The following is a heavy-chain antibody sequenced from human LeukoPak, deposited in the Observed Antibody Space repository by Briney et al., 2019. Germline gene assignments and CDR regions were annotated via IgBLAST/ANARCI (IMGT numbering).Heavy chain of an antibody. CDR2: TGASGSVT. CDR3: AKHWDDGDTNGYHDFDF. CDR1: GFSFNSFA. Sequence: PGGSLRLSCAASGFSFNSFAMSWVRQAPGQGLEWVSGTGASGSVTFYADSVRGRFSLSRDNSKTTLLLQMSSLRAEDTAIYYCAKHWDDGDTNGYHDFDFWGQGTLVTVSS. J-gene: IGHJ4*02. D-gene: IGHD2-8*01. V-gene: IGHV3-23*01.